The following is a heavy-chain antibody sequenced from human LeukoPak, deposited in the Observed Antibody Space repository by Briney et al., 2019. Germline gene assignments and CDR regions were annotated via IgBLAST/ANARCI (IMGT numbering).Heavy chain of an antibody. CDR2: IYYTGST. V-gene: IGHV4-59*01. Sequence: SETLSLTCTVSGGSISSYYWSWIRQPPGRGLEWMGYIYYTGSTNYKPSLRGRVTISVDTSKNQFSLKLNSVTAADTAVYYCARSDSASDWYFDLWGRGTLVTVSS. J-gene: IGHJ2*01. CDR1: GGSISSYY. CDR3: ARSDSASDWYFDL. D-gene: IGHD2-15*01.